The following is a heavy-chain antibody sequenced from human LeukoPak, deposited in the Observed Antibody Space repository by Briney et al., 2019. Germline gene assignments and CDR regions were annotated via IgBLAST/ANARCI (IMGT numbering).Heavy chain of an antibody. D-gene: IGHD6-13*01. CDR1: GFTFSSFS. Sequence: GGSLRLSCAASGFTFSSFSLNWVRQVPGKGLEWVSSITTDSYTFYADSVKGRFPISRYNAKNSLYLKMSSLSAEDTAVYYCARVRGNWYEDYWGRGTLVTVSS. CDR2: ITTDSYT. V-gene: IGHV3-21*01. CDR3: ARVRGNWYEDY. J-gene: IGHJ4*02.